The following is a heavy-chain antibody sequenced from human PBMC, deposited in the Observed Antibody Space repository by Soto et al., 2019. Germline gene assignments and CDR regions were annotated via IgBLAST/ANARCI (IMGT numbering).Heavy chain of an antibody. CDR2: INAGNGDT. CDR3: ARSWVCDY. CDR1: GYTFTDYV. D-gene: IGHD3-16*01. Sequence: QVQLVQSGSEMKKPGASLKVSCKSSGYTFTDYVIHWLRQAPGQGLEWMGWINAGNGDTKYSKRFQGRVTITRDTSTSIDYMDRTSLRSEATAVYYFARSWVCDYWGQRTLVTVYS. V-gene: IGHV1-3*01. J-gene: IGHJ4*02.